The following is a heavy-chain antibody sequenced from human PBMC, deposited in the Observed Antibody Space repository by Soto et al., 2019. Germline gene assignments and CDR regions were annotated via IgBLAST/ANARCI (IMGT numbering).Heavy chain of an antibody. Sequence: QVQLVQSGAEVKKPGASVKVSCKASSYTFTSYGISWVRQAPGQGLEWMGWISAYNGNTNYAQKLQGRVTMTTDTSTSTAYMELRSLRSDDTAVYYCASSTFSSLEKDDAFDIWGQGTMVTVSS. CDR3: ASSTFSSLEKDDAFDI. CDR2: ISAYNGNT. CDR1: SYTFTSYG. V-gene: IGHV1-18*01. J-gene: IGHJ3*02. D-gene: IGHD1-1*01.